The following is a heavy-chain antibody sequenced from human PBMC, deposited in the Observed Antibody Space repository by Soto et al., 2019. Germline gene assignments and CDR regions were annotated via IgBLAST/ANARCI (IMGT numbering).Heavy chain of an antibody. V-gene: IGHV3-9*01. CDR2: INWNGGIT. Sequence: PWGSLRLSCEGFGFNFEDYAMHWIRQAPGKGLEWVSGINWNGGITGYADSVKGRFTVSRDNANNSLHLEMSSLKTEDTALYYCVRGRGALTVVSNWFDPWGQGTLVTVSS. CDR3: VRGRGALTVVSNWFDP. D-gene: IGHD2-15*01. CDR1: GFNFEDYA. J-gene: IGHJ5*02.